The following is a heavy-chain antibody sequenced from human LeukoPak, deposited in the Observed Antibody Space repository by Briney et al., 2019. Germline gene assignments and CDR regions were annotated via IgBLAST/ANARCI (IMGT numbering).Heavy chain of an antibody. Sequence: SQTLSLTCTVSGGSISSSSYYWGWIRQPPGKGLEWIGSIYYSGSTYYNPSLKSRVTISVDTSKNQFSLKLSSVTAADTAVYYCARDNYGSSDYWGQGTLVTVSS. V-gene: IGHV4-39*07. D-gene: IGHD1-26*01. CDR2: IYYSGST. CDR1: GGSISSSSYY. J-gene: IGHJ4*02. CDR3: ARDNYGSSDY.